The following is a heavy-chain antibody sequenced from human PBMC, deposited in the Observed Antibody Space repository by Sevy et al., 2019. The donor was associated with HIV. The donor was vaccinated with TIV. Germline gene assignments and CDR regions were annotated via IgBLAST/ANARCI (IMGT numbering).Heavy chain of an antibody. D-gene: IGHD2-2*01. J-gene: IGHJ6*03. CDR2: ISRSSSYI. CDR3: AGLYCSSTSCRLGDYYMDV. Sequence: GSLRLSCAASGFTFSTYNMNWVRQAPGKGLEWVSSISRSSSYIYYGDSVKGRFTISRDNAKNSLDLQMNSLRAEDTALYYCAGLYCSSTSCRLGDYYMDVWGKGTTVTVSS. CDR1: GFTFSTYN. V-gene: IGHV3-21*01.